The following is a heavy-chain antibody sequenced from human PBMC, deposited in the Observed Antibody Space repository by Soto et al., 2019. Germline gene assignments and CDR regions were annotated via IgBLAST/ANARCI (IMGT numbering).Heavy chain of an antibody. CDR1: GAALSSGNYY. J-gene: IGHJ4*02. Sequence: TLSLTCSVSGAALSSGNYYWSWIRQVPGKGLEWIGHIYVTGAVDYNPSLRDRITISQDTSERQFSLNLRLVTAADTAVYFCARGTPISLSVAGGALDHWGQGTLVTVSS. D-gene: IGHD6-19*01. CDR3: ARGTPISLSVAGGALDH. CDR2: IYVTGAV. V-gene: IGHV4-31*03.